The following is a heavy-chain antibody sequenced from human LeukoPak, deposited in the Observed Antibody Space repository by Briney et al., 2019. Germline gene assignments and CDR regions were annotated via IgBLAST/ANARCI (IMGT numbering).Heavy chain of an antibody. CDR1: GFTFSSYA. Sequence: GGSLRLSCAASGFTFSSYAMHWVRQAPGKGLEWVAVISYDGSNKYYADSVKGRFTISRDNSKNTLYPQMNSLRAEDTAVYYCARGYHDYWGQGTLVTVSS. D-gene: IGHD3-16*02. CDR2: ISYDGSNK. J-gene: IGHJ4*02. CDR3: ARGYHDY. V-gene: IGHV3-30*04.